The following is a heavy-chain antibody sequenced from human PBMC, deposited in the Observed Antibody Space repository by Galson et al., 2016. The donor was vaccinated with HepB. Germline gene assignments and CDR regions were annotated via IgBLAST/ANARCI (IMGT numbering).Heavy chain of an antibody. CDR1: GSTPGNKA. V-gene: IGHV3-23*01. CDR2: ISGSGGTT. CDR3: AQVGNYIILTVEALFDY. D-gene: IGHD3-9*01. Sequence: SLRLSCAASGSTPGNKAMSWVRQAPGKGLHWVSGISGSGGTTYYADSVKGRFTISRDNSKRTVYLQMSSLRVEDTAVTYRAQVGNYIILTVEALFDYWGQGTLVTVSS. J-gene: IGHJ4*02.